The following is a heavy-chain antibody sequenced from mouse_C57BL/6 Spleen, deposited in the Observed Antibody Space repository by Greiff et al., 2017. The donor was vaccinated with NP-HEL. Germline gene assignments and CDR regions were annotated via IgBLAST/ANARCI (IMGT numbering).Heavy chain of an antibody. D-gene: IGHD2-5*01. CDR2: IRNKANNHAT. CDR3: TSPRYSNFLFDY. Sequence: EVMLVESGGGLVQPGGSMKLSCAASGFTFSDAWMDWVRQSPEKGLEWVAEIRNKANNHATYYAESVKGRFTISRDDSKSSVYLQMNSLRAEDTGIYYCTSPRYSNFLFDYWGQGTTLTVSS. J-gene: IGHJ2*01. V-gene: IGHV6-6*01. CDR1: GFTFSDAW.